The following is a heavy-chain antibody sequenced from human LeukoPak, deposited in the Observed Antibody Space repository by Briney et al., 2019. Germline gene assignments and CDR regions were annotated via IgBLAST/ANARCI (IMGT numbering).Heavy chain of an antibody. D-gene: IGHD2-21*02. J-gene: IGHJ4*02. CDR2: IYSSGST. CDR3: TRTQDVTAIDY. V-gene: IGHV4-59*01. Sequence: PSETLSLTCTVSGGSISSYYWSWIRQPPGKGLGWIGYIYSSGSTNYNPSLKSRVTMSVDTSKNQFSLKLSSVTAADTAVYYCTRTQDVTAIDYWGQGILVTVSS. CDR1: GGSISSYY.